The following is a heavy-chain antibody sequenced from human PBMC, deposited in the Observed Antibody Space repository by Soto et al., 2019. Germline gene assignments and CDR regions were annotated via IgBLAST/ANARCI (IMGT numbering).Heavy chain of an antibody. J-gene: IGHJ4*01. V-gene: IGHV3-23*01. CDR1: GFTFSNYA. D-gene: IGHD3-10*01. CDR3: ETGRNYFDY. CDR2: ISGSGGST. Sequence: EVQLLESGGGLVQPGGSLRLSCAASGFTFSNYAMSWVRQAPGKGLEWVSTISGSGGSTYYADSVKGRFTISRDNSKNTLYLQMNSLRAEDTAVYYCETGRNYFDYWGHGTLVTVSS.